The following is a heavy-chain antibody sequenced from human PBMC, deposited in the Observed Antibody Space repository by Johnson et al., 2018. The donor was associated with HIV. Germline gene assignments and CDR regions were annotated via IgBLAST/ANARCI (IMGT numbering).Heavy chain of an antibody. CDR2: ISSSGTAK. Sequence: QVQLVESGGGLVKPGGSLRLSCAASGFTFSDYYMNWMRQAPGKGLEWLSYISSSGTAKYYADSGKGRFTISRDNAKKSLYLQMNSRSAEDTAVYYCAEEGKWELRRVAFDIWGQGTMVTVSS. D-gene: IGHD1-26*01. V-gene: IGHV3-11*01. CDR3: AEEGKWELRRVAFDI. CDR1: GFTFSDYY. J-gene: IGHJ3*02.